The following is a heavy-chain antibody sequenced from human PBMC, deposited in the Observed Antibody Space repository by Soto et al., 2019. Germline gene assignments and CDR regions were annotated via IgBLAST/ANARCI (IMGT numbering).Heavy chain of an antibody. CDR3: AKYIYSGSYLEAFDI. V-gene: IGHV3-23*01. D-gene: IGHD1-26*01. CDR2: ISGSGGST. Sequence: GGSLRLSCADSGFTFSNYAMSWVRQAPGKGLEWVSAISGSGGSTYYADSVKGRFTISRDNSKNTLYLQTYSLRAEDTAVYYCAKYIYSGSYLEAFDIWGQGTMVTVSS. CDR1: GFTFSNYA. J-gene: IGHJ3*02.